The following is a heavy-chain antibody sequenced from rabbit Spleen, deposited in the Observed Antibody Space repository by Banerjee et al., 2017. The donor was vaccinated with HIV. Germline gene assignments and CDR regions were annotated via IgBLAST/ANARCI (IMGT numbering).Heavy chain of an antibody. CDR2: IYAGSSSNT. J-gene: IGHJ6*01. V-gene: IGHV1S45*01. CDR1: GFSFHSGDD. D-gene: IGHD1-1*01. CDR3: AMDTSTSFSTYGMDL. Sequence: QEQLEESGGGLVKPGASLKLPCKASGFSFHSGDDMCWVRQAPGKGLEWIACIYAGSSSNTYSATWAKGRFTISKTASTTVTLQMTSLTAADTATYFCAMDTSTSFSTYGMDLWGPGTLVTVS.